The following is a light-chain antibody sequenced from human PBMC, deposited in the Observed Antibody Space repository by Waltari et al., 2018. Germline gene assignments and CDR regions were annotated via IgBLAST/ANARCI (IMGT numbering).Light chain of an antibody. CDR2: GAS. J-gene: IGKJ1*01. CDR3: QQYGSPWT. V-gene: IGKV3-20*01. Sequence: EIVLTQSPGTLSLSPGERATLSCRASQSVSSSYLAWYQQKPGQAPRLRLYGASSRAPVIPDRFSGIGSGTDFTLTISRLEPVDFAVYYCQQYGSPWTFVQVTKVEIK. CDR1: QSVSSSY.